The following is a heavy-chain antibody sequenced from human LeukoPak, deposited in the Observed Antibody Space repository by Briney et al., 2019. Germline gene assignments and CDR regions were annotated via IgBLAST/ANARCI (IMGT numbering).Heavy chain of an antibody. CDR3: ARASGSYYAEGNWFDP. CDR1: GYTFTSYY. J-gene: IGHJ5*02. D-gene: IGHD1-26*01. CDR2: INPSGGST. Sequence: ASVKVSCKASGYTFTSYYMHWVRQAPGQGLEWMGIINPSGGSTSSAQMFQGRVTMTRDTSMSTVYMELSSLRSEDTAVYYCARASGSYYAEGNWFDPWGQGTLVTVSS. V-gene: IGHV1-46*01.